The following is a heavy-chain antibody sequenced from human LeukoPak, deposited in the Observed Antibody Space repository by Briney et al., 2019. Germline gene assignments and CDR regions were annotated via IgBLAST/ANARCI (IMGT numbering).Heavy chain of an antibody. CDR1: GFNYNTYW. CDR3: TRDYRGTFDY. D-gene: IGHD1-26*01. CDR2: IKQDGSEK. J-gene: IGHJ4*02. Sequence: GGSLRLSCVASGFNYNTYWMSWVRQAPGKGLEWVADIKQDGSEKNYVDSVKGRFTISRDNAKNSLYLQMNSLRAEDTAIYYCTRDYRGTFDYWGQGTLVTVSS. V-gene: IGHV3-7*03.